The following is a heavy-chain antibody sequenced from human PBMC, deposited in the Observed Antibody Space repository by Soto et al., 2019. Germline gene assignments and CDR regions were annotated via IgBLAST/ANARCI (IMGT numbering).Heavy chain of an antibody. Sequence: ASVKVSCKASGYTFTSYDINWVRQATGQGLEWMGWMNPNSGNTGYAQKFQGRVTMTRNTSISTAYMELSSLRSADTAVYYCASVYYYDSSCYPCDAFDNWDQGRTVTVS. CDR2: MNPNSGNT. CDR3: ASVYYYDSSCYPCDAFDN. V-gene: IGHV1-8*01. D-gene: IGHD3-22*01. CDR1: GYTFTSYD. J-gene: IGHJ3*02.